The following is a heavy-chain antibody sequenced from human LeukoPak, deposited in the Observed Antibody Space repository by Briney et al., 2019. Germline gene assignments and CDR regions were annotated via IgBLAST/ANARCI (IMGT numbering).Heavy chain of an antibody. CDR2: IYSGGST. V-gene: IGHV3-66*01. Sequence: GGSLRLSCAASGFTVSSNYMSWVRQAPGKGLEWVSVIYSGGSTYYADSVKGRFTISRDNSKNTLYLQMNSLRAEDTAVYYCARERNLEIAVAGTIFNYWGQGTLVTVSS. CDR3: ARERNLEIAVAGTIFNY. J-gene: IGHJ4*02. CDR1: GFTVSSNY. D-gene: IGHD6-19*01.